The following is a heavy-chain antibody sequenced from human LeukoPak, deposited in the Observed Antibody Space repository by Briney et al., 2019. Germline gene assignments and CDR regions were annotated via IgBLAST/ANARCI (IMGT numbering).Heavy chain of an antibody. V-gene: IGHV6-1*01. CDR1: GDSFSTNTAA. J-gene: IGHJ4*02. CDR2: TWYTSKWNT. CDR3: SRWQHAGYFDY. Sequence: SQTLSLTRAISGDSFSTNTAAWNWIRQSPSRGLEWLGRTWYTSKWNTEYAVSVKGRMTINTDTSRNQFSLQLNSVTPEDTAMYYCSRWQHAGYFDYWDQGTLVTVSS.